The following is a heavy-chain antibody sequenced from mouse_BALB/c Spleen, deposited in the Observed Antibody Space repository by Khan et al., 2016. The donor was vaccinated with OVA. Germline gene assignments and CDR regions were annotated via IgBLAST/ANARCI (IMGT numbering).Heavy chain of an antibody. CDR1: GYTFTNYG. D-gene: IGHD1-1*01. CDR2: INTYTGEP. J-gene: IGHJ3*01. V-gene: IGHV9-1*02. Sequence: QVQLKQSGPELKKPGETVKISCKASGYTFTNYGMNWVKQAPGKGLKWMGWINTYTGEPTYDDDFKGRFAFSLETSASTAYLQINNLKNEDMATYFCARSENYYGSSFAYWGQGTLVTVSA. CDR3: ARSENYYGSSFAY.